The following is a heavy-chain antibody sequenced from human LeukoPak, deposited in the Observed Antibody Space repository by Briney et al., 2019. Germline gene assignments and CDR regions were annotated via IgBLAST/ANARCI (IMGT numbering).Heavy chain of an antibody. J-gene: IGHJ5*02. CDR2: ITTYNGNT. Sequence: GASVKVSCKASGYTFTSYGITWVRQAPGQGLEWMGWITTYNGNTYYAQNFQGRVTMTADTSTSTVYMEVRSLRSDDTAVYYCARLSPPIASFCSGGTCYSGGFDPWGQGTLVTVSS. CDR3: ARLSPPIASFCSGGTCYSGGFDP. CDR1: GYTFTSYG. D-gene: IGHD2-15*01. V-gene: IGHV1-18*01.